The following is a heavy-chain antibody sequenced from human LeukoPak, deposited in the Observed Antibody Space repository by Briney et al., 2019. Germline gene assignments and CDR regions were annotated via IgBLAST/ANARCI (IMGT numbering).Heavy chain of an antibody. CDR3: AKDAGTHFDH. V-gene: IGHV3-48*01. CDR1: GFTFRTSG. CDR2: ISSSGTAI. D-gene: IGHD1-26*01. Sequence: GGSLTLFCAASGFTFRTSGMNWVRHAPGKGLEWVSYISSSGTAISYTQSVEGRFTITRDNAQNSLTLHMNTLRADDTTVYYSAKDAGTHFDHWGQGTLVTVS. J-gene: IGHJ4*02.